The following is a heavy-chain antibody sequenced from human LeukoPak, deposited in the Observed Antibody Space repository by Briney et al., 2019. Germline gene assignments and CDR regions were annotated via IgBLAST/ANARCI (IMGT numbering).Heavy chain of an antibody. Sequence: PGGSLRLSCAASGFTFSSYEMNWVRQAPRKGLEWVSYISSSGSTIYYADSVKGRFTISRDNAKNSLYLQMNSLRAEDTAVYYCASQVGEVPAGFDYWGQGTLVTVSS. J-gene: IGHJ4*02. V-gene: IGHV3-48*03. D-gene: IGHD2-2*01. CDR2: ISSSGSTI. CDR1: GFTFSSYE. CDR3: ASQVGEVPAGFDY.